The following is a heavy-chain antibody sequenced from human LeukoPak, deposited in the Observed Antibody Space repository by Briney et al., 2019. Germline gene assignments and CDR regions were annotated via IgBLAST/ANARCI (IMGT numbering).Heavy chain of an antibody. V-gene: IGHV3-30*02. Sequence: GGSLRLSCAASGFTFSSYGMHWVRQAPGKGLEWVAFIRYDGSNKYYADSVKGRFTISRDISKNTLYLQMNSLRAEDTAVYYCAKDLKTASGAFDIWGQGTMVTVSS. J-gene: IGHJ3*02. CDR1: GFTFSSYG. D-gene: IGHD2-21*02. CDR3: AKDLKTASGAFDI. CDR2: IRYDGSNK.